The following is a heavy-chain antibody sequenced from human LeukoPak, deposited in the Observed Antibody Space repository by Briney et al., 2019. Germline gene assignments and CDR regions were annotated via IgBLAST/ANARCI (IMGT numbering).Heavy chain of an antibody. J-gene: IGHJ6*02. CDR1: GGTFSSYA. Sequence: RASVKVSCKASGGTFSSYAISWVRQAPGQGLEWMGRIIPILGIANYAQKFQGRVTITADKSTSTAYMELSSLRSEDTAVYYCARDDPASHGMVVWGQGTTVTVSS. V-gene: IGHV1-69*04. CDR2: IIPILGIA. CDR3: ARDDPASHGMVV.